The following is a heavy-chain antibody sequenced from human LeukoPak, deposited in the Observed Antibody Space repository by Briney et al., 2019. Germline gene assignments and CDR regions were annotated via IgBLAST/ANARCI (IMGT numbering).Heavy chain of an antibody. CDR1: GFTFSSYW. V-gene: IGHV3-74*01. CDR3: ARGDYGGNTYWYFDL. D-gene: IGHD4-23*01. CDR2: INSDGSST. J-gene: IGHJ2*01. Sequence: GGSLRLSCAASGFTFSSYWMHWVRQAPGKGLVWVSRINSDGSSTSYADSVKGRFTISRDNAKNTLYLQMNSLRAEDTAVYYCARGDYGGNTYWYFDLWGRGTLVTVSS.